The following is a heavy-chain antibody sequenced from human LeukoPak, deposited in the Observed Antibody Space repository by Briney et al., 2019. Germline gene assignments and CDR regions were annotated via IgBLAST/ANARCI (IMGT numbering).Heavy chain of an antibody. CDR3: ARGPLSRPFDY. Sequence: GGSLRLSCTASGFTSSSSWMSWVRQAPGKGLEGVANIKQDGSDKYYVDSVKGRFTISRDNAKNSLYLQMDSLRAEDTAVYYCARGPLSRPFDYWGQGTLVTVSS. CDR2: IKQDGSDK. CDR1: GFTSSSSW. J-gene: IGHJ4*02. V-gene: IGHV3-7*05. D-gene: IGHD2-15*01.